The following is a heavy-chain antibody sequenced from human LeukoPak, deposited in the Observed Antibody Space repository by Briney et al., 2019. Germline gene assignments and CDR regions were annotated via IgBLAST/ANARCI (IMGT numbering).Heavy chain of an antibody. D-gene: IGHD3-10*01. CDR2: IIPIFGTA. J-gene: IGHJ5*02. CDR1: GYTFTSYG. CDR3: ARDRTLYYYGSGSRFDP. V-gene: IGHV1-69*13. Sequence: GASVKVSCKASGYTFTSYGISWVRQAPGQGLEWMGGIIPIFGTANYAQKFQGRVTITADESTSTAYMELSSLRSEDTAVYYCARDRTLYYYGSGSRFDPWGQGTLVTVSS.